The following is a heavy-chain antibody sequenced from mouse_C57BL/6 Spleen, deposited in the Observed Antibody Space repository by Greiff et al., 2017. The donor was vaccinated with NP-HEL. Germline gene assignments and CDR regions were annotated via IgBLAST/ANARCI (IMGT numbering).Heavy chain of an antibody. D-gene: IGHD1-1*01. Sequence: VQLKQSGGGLVKPGGSLKLSCAASGFTFSDYGMHWVRQAPEKGLEWVAYISRGSSTIYYADTVKGRFTISRDNAKNTLFLQMTSLRSEDTAMYYCANVLRSYYYAMDYWGQGTSVTVSS. J-gene: IGHJ4*01. CDR3: ANVLRSYYYAMDY. V-gene: IGHV5-17*01. CDR2: ISRGSSTI. CDR1: GFTFSDYG.